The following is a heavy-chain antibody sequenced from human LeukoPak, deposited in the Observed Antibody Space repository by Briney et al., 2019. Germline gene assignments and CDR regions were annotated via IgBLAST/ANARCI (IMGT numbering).Heavy chain of an antibody. V-gene: IGHV4-34*01. CDR1: GGSFSGYY. J-gene: IGHJ2*01. Sequence: SETLSLTCAVYGGSFSGYYWSWIRQPPGKGLEWIGEINHSGSTNYNPSLKSRVTISVDTSKNQFSLQLNSVTPEDTAVYYCARVLTWALGIGYFDLWGRGTLVTVSS. CDR3: ARVLTWALGIGYFDL. D-gene: IGHD7-27*01. CDR2: INHSGST.